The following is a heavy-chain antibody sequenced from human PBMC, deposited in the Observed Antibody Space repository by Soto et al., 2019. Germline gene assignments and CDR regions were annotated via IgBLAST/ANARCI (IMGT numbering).Heavy chain of an antibody. V-gene: IGHV1-69*02. J-gene: IGHJ6*02. D-gene: IGHD2-2*01. CDR1: GGTFSSYT. Sequence: QVQLVQSGAEVKKPGSSVKVSCKASGGTFSSYTISWVRQAPGQGLEWMGRIIPILGIANYAQKFQGRVTITADKSTSTAYMELSSLRSEDTAVYYCARGYIVPAAGYYYYDGMDFWGQGTTVTVSS. CDR3: ARGYIVPAAGYYYYDGMDF. CDR2: IIPILGIA.